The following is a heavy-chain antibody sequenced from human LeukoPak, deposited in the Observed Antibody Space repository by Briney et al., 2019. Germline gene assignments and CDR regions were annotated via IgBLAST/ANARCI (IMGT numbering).Heavy chain of an antibody. CDR2: ISSNVGTT. V-gene: IGHV3-64D*09. Sequence: GASLRLSCSASGFSFSNNAMHWVRQAPGKGLEYVSGISSNVGTTGYADSVKGRFTISRDNSKRTLFLQMSSLRTEDTAIYYCASTYHYDSSGYYPFDYWGQGTLVTVSS. D-gene: IGHD3-22*01. CDR1: GFSFSNNA. J-gene: IGHJ4*02. CDR3: ASTYHYDSSGYYPFDY.